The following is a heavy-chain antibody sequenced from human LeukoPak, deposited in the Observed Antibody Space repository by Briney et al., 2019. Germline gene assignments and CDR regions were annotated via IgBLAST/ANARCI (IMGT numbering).Heavy chain of an antibody. CDR3: AKPRENSSGVGRYFDY. Sequence: GGSLRLSCAASGFPFTGFGFHWVRQAPGKGLEWVALVWHDGGKTYYADSVEGRFTISRDDSKNTLYLQMNSLRAEDTAVYYCAKPRENSSGVGRYFDYWGQGTLVTVSS. CDR2: VWHDGGKT. V-gene: IGHV3-33*06. CDR1: GFPFTGFG. D-gene: IGHD6-19*01. J-gene: IGHJ4*02.